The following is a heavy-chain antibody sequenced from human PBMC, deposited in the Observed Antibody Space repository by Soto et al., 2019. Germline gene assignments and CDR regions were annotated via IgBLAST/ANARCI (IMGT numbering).Heavy chain of an antibody. D-gene: IGHD1-1*01. CDR1: VYSFTSYW. CDR3: ARQQPLPSLHP. V-gene: IGHV5-10-1*01. Sequence: GESLKISCKGSVYSFTSYWISCVRHMPGKCLEWMGRIDPSDSYTNYSPSFQGHVTISADKSISTAYLQWSSLKASDTAMYYCARQQPLPSLHPWGQATLVTVSS. J-gene: IGHJ5*02. CDR2: IDPSDSYT.